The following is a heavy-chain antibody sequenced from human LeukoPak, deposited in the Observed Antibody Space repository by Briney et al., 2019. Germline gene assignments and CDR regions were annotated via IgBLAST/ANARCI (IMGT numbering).Heavy chain of an antibody. CDR1: GGSISSYY. CDR3: ARDISGCGFDY. Sequence: SETLSLTCTVSGGSISSYYWSWIRQPPGKGLEWIGYIYYSGSTNYNPSLKSRVTISVDTSKNQFSLKLSSVTAADTAVYYCARDISGCGFDYWGQGTLVTVSS. CDR2: IYYSGST. V-gene: IGHV4-59*01. J-gene: IGHJ4*02. D-gene: IGHD3-22*01.